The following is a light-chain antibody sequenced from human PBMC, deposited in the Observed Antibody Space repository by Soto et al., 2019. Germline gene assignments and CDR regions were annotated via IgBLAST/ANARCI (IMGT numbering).Light chain of an antibody. J-gene: IGLJ1*01. CDR1: SSDVGGYNY. CDR2: DVS. V-gene: IGLV2-11*01. Sequence: QSALTQPRSVSGSPGQSVAISCTGTSSDVGGYNYVSWYQRHPGKAPKLIIFDVSRRPSGVPDRFSGSKSANTASLTISGLQAEDEADYYCCSYAGTYTYVFGTGTKLTVL. CDR3: CSYAGTYTYV.